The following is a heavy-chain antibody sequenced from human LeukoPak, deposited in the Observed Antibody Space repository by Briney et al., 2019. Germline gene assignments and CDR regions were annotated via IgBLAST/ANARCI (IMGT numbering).Heavy chain of an antibody. V-gene: IGHV3-23*01. Sequence: GGSLRLSCAASGFTFDSYAMSWVRQAPGKGLEWVSAVSRFGGTTYYADSAKGRFTISRDNSNNTVYLQMNSLRVGDAALYYCVKHVGSRWSNNKFDPWGQGTLVTVS. D-gene: IGHD6-13*01. CDR3: VKHVGSRWSNNKFDP. J-gene: IGHJ5*02. CDR2: VSRFGGTT. CDR1: GFTFDSYA.